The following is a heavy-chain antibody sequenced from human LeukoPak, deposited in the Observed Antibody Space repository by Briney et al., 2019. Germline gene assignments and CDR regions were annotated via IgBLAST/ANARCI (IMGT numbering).Heavy chain of an antibody. CDR2: IYTSGST. Sequence: SQTLSLTCTVSGASLSSGSYYWSWIRQPAGKGLEWIGRIYTSGSTNYNPSLKSRVTISVDTSKNQFSLKLSSVTAADTAVYYCARGGGAYYYDSSLDYWGQGTLVTVSS. V-gene: IGHV4-61*02. CDR1: GASLSSGSYY. CDR3: ARGGGAYYYDSSLDY. J-gene: IGHJ4*02. D-gene: IGHD3-22*01.